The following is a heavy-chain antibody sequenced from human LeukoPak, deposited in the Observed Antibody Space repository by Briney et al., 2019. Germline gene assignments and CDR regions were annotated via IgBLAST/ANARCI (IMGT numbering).Heavy chain of an antibody. CDR2: IRSKGYGQTT. J-gene: IGHJ4*02. V-gene: IGHV3-49*04. Sequence: GGSLRLSCAASGLTVSSSYMSWVRQGPGEGVGWVGFIRSKGYGQTTEYAASVKGRITISRDDSKSIAYLQMNSLKNEDTAVYYCTRGSVGFDYWGQGTLVTVSS. CDR3: TRGSVGFDY. CDR1: GLTVSSSY. D-gene: IGHD5/OR15-5a*01.